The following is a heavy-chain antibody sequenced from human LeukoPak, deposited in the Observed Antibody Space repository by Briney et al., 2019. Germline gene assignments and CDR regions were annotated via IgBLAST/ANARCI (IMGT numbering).Heavy chain of an antibody. CDR1: GGTFSSYA. J-gene: IGHJ4*02. Sequence: SVKVSCKASGGTFSSYAISWVRQAPGQGGEWMGGIIPIVGTANYAQKFQGRVTITTDESTSTAYMELSSLRSEDTAVDYCARAYDSSGYYPGYWGQGTLVTVSS. CDR2: IIPIVGTA. CDR3: ARAYDSSGYYPGY. D-gene: IGHD3-22*01. V-gene: IGHV1-69*05.